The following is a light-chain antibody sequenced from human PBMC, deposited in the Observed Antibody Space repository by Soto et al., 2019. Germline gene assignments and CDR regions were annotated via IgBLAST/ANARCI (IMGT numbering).Light chain of an antibody. J-gene: IGKJ1*01. CDR1: QSISSW. V-gene: IGKV1-5*03. CDR2: KAS. Sequence: DIQMTQSPSTLSASVGDRVTITCRASQSISSWLAWYQQKPGKAPKLLIYKASSLESGVPSRFSGSGSGTEFTLTISSLQPDDFATYYCQQCNSYSWTFGQGTKV. CDR3: QQCNSYSWT.